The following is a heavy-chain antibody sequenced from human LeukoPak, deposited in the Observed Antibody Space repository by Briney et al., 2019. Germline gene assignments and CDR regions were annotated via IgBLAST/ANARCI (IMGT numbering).Heavy chain of an antibody. Sequence: AETLSLTCTVSGGSISSYYWSWIRQPPGKGLEWIGDIYCSGSTNYNPALMNRGTITVDTSKNQFSLKLISVTAAEPSVYYCARVDSSGYYSPRFDPWGQGTLVTVSS. D-gene: IGHD3-22*01. V-gene: IGHV4-59*01. CDR1: GGSISSYY. J-gene: IGHJ5*02. CDR3: ARVDSSGYYSPRFDP. CDR2: IYCSGST.